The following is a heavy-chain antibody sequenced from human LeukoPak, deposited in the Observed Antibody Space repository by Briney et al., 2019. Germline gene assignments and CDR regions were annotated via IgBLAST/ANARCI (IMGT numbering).Heavy chain of an antibody. CDR1: GFTFSDYY. Sequence: GVLRLSCAASGFTFSDYYMSWIRQAPGKGLEWVSYISSSGSTIYYADSVKGRFTISRDNAKNSLYLQMNSLRAEDTAVYYCARDSAPFAVDVGPTDYWGQGTLVTVSS. J-gene: IGHJ4*02. CDR2: ISSSGSTI. CDR3: ARDSAPFAVDVGPTDY. D-gene: IGHD1-26*01. V-gene: IGHV3-11*04.